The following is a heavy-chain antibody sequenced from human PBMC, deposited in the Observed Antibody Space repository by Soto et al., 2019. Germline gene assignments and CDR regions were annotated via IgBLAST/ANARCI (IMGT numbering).Heavy chain of an antibody. J-gene: IGHJ6*02. CDR3: ARELQFPHQETGMDV. CDR2: LDPTGGRT. D-gene: IGHD2-15*01. CDR1: GYTFENYY. V-gene: IGHV1-46*02. Sequence: QVHLVQSGAEVKKPGASVKVSSKASGYTFENYYIHWVRQAPGQGLEWLGILDPTGGRTTYAQKFQDRVTMTRDTSTSTVYMELTSLRSNDTALYYCARELQFPHQETGMDVWGQGTTVTVSS.